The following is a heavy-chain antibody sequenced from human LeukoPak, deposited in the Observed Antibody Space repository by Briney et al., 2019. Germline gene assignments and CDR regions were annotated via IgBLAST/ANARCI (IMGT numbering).Heavy chain of an antibody. CDR3: ARNYYGSGSFEN. V-gene: IGHV1-8*01. CDR1: GYTFTNYD. J-gene: IGHJ4*02. CDR2: MSPNSGDT. D-gene: IGHD3-10*01. Sequence: ASVTVSCKASGYTFTNYDINWVRQAPGRGLEWMGWMSPNSGDTGYAQNFQGRVTLTRDTSISTAYMELSSLKSEDTAVYYCARNYYGSGSFENWGQGTLVTVSS.